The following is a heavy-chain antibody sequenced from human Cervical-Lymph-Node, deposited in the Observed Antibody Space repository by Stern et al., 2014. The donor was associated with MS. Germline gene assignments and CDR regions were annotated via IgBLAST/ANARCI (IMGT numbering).Heavy chain of an antibody. CDR2: IYSDEST. V-gene: IGHV3-53*01. CDR1: GFNVSSHY. J-gene: IGHJ4*02. CDR3: ATGGTWNSYYFDQ. D-gene: IGHD1-7*01. Sequence: VQLVASGGGLIQPGGSLRLSCAASGFNVSSHYMSWVRQAPGKGLEWVSIIYSDESTYYADSVKGRFTISRDNSKHTLFLQMNSLRAEDTAVYYCATGGTWNSYYFDQWGQGTLVTVSS.